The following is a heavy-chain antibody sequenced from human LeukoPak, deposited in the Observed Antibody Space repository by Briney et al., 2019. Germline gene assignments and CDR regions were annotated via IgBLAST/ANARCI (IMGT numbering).Heavy chain of an antibody. CDR3: ARDLVVSTLLYDAFDI. Sequence: SQTLSLTCAISGDSVSSNSAAWNWIRQSPAIGLEWLGRTYYRSKWYNDYAVSVKSRITVNPDTSKNQFSLQLNSVTPEDTAVYYCARDLVVSTLLYDAFDIWGQGTMVTVSS. D-gene: IGHD2-8*02. J-gene: IGHJ3*02. CDR2: TYYRSKWYN. V-gene: IGHV6-1*01. CDR1: GDSVSSNSAA.